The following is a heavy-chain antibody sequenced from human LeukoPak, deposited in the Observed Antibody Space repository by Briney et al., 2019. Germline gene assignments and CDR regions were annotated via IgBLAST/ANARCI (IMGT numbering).Heavy chain of an antibody. J-gene: IGHJ4*02. CDR3: ARVSDYSNYFDY. V-gene: IGHV3-33*01. CDR1: GFSFSSNG. Sequence: GGSLRLSCAASGFSFSSNGMHWVRQAPGKGLEWVAVIWYDGSNKYYADSVKGRFTISRDNSKNTLYLQMNSLRAEDTAVYYCARVSDYSNYFDYWEQSTLVTVSS. D-gene: IGHD4-11*01. CDR2: IWYDGSNK.